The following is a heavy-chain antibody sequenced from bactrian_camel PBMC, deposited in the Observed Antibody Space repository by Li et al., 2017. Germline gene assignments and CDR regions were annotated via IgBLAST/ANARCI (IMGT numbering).Heavy chain of an antibody. V-gene: IGHV3S45*01. CDR1: VAIDRTYV. J-gene: IGHJ4*01. D-gene: IGHD4*01. CDR3: VADYENGGSRVPPRVFLRGGHQWNV. Sequence: HVQLVESGGGSVQAGGSLKLSCEPSVAIDRTYVMGWFRQAPGKQREGVASIYGGGVGTLYGGDTYYTDSVKGRFTISRDNNGLSLYLEMNSLKPEDTAMYICVADYENGGSRVPPRVFLRGGHQWNVWGQGTQVTVS. CDR2: IYGGGVGTLYGGDT.